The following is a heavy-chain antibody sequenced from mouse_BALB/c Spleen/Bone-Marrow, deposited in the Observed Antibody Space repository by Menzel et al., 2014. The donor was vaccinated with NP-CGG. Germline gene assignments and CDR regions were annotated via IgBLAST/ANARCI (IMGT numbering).Heavy chain of an antibody. D-gene: IGHD1-1*01. CDR1: GFSLTSYG. CDR3: AKNIGYYYGSSYYAMDY. J-gene: IGHJ4*01. CDR2: IWRGGST. Sequence: QVQLKESGPSLVQPSQSLSIPCTVSGFSLTSYGVHWVRQSPGKGLEWLGVIWRGGSTDYNAAFMSRLSITKDNSKSQVFFKMNSLQADDTAIYYCAKNIGYYYGSSYYAMDYWGQGTSATVSS. V-gene: IGHV2-5-1*01.